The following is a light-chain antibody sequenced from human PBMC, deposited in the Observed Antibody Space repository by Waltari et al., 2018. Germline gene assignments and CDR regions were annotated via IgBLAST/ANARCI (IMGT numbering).Light chain of an antibody. CDR3: QQYDSYVYT. J-gene: IGKJ2*01. CDR2: AAS. Sequence: DIQMTQSPSTLSASVGDTVTITCRASQSVSSWLAWYQQKAGKAPTVLTDAASDLESGVPSRFSGSGSDTEFTLTISNLQPDDFATYYCQQYDSYVYTFGQGTKLEIK. CDR1: QSVSSW. V-gene: IGKV1-5*01.